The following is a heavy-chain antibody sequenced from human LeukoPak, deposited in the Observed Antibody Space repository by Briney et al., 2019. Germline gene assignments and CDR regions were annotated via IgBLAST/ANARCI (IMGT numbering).Heavy chain of an antibody. CDR2: IYCSGST. CDR1: GGSISSSSYY. CDR3: ARYEGLVGATTHY. D-gene: IGHD1-26*01. Sequence: SETLSLTCTVSGGSISSSSYYWGWIRQPPGKGLEWIGSIYCSGSTYYNPSLKSRVTISVDTSKNQFSLKLSSVTAADTAVYYCARYEGLVGATTHYWGQGTLVTVSS. J-gene: IGHJ4*02. V-gene: IGHV4-39*07.